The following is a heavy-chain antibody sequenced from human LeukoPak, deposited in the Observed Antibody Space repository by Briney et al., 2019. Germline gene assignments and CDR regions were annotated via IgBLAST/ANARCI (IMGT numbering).Heavy chain of an antibody. CDR1: GVSLSSISSY. CDR2: IYYSGGS. Sequence: PETLSLTCILSGVSLSSISSYWGWIRQPAGKGLEWIGYIYYSGGSYYIPSIKSQVTISVDTSKNQSSLKPTSVTAADTAVYYCARGLYDFWSGYNNRPPSPNFDYWGQGTLVTVSS. V-gene: IGHV4-61*05. D-gene: IGHD3-3*01. CDR3: ARGLYDFWSGYNNRPPSPNFDY. J-gene: IGHJ4*02.